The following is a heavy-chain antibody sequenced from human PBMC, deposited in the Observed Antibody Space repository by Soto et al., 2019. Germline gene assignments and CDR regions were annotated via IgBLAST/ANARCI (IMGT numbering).Heavy chain of an antibody. D-gene: IGHD3-9*01. CDR3: AKEILTRYAFNWFDP. J-gene: IGHJ5*02. Sequence: QVQLVESGGGVVQSGRSLRLSCAASGFTFSSYGMHWVRQAPGKGLEWVAVISYDGSNQYYADFVKGRFTISRDNSKNTLYLQMNSLRAEDTAVYYCAKEILTRYAFNWFDPWGQGTMVTVSS. CDR1: GFTFSSYG. V-gene: IGHV3-30*18. CDR2: ISYDGSNQ.